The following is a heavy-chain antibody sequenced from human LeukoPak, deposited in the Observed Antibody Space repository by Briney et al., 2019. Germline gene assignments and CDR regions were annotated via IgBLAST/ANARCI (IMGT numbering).Heavy chain of an antibody. D-gene: IGHD3-10*01. V-gene: IGHV1-46*01. CDR2: INPSGGST. J-gene: IGHJ4*02. Sequence: ASVKVSCKASGYTFTSYYKHWVRQSPGQGLEWMGIINPSGGSTSYAQKFQGRVTMTRDTSTSTVYMELSSLRSEDTAVYYCAKDMAGYGSGPRWDYWGQGTLVTVSS. CDR3: AKDMAGYGSGPRWDY. CDR1: GYTFTSYY.